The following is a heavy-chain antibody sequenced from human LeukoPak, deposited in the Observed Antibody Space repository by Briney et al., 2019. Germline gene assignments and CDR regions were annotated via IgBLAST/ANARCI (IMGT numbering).Heavy chain of an antibody. CDR3: ARVLTRYYDSSGPIDAFDI. D-gene: IGHD3-22*01. J-gene: IGHJ3*02. Sequence: GGSLRLSCAASGFTVSSNYMSWVRQAPGKGLGWVSVIYSGGSTYYADSVKGRFTISRDNSKNTLYLQMNSLRAEDTAVYYCARVLTRYYDSSGPIDAFDIWGQGTMVTVSS. CDR1: GFTVSSNY. V-gene: IGHV3-53*01. CDR2: IYSGGST.